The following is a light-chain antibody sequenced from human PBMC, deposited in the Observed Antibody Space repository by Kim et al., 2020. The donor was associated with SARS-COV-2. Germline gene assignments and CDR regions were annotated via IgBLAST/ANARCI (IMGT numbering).Light chain of an antibody. Sequence: GQPVTISCTGTSSDVGGYNYASWYQQHPGKAPKLMIYDVSKRPAGVPDRFSGSKSGNTASLTISGLQAEDEADYYCCSYAGSYTWVFGGGTKLTVL. J-gene: IGLJ3*02. CDR2: DVS. CDR3: CSYAGSYTWV. V-gene: IGLV2-11*01. CDR1: SSDVGGYNY.